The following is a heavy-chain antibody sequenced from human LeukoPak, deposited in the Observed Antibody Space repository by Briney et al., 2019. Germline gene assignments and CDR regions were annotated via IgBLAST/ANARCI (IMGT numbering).Heavy chain of an antibody. CDR1: GFTFSSSA. CDR3: AKDGGVRGYFDY. CDR2: VSDNGVST. D-gene: IGHD3-10*01. J-gene: IGHJ4*02. Sequence: GGSLRLSCSASGFTFSSSAMHWVRQAPGKGLEYISAVSDNGVSTYYVDSVKGRFTISRDNSKNTLYLQMNSLRAEDTAVYYCAKDGGVRGYFDYWGQGTLVTVSA. V-gene: IGHV3-64*04.